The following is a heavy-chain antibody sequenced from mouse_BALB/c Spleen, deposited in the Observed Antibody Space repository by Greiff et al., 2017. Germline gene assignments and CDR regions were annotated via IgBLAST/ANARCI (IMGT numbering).Heavy chain of an antibody. Sequence: EVQRVESGGGLVQPGGSRKLSCAASGFTFSSFGMHWVRQAPEKGLEWVAYISSGSSTIYYADTVKGRFTISRDNPKNTLFLQMTSLRSEDTAMYYCAREGWLLRGYAMDYWGQGTSVTVSS. V-gene: IGHV5-17*02. D-gene: IGHD2-3*01. CDR3: AREGWLLRGYAMDY. CDR1: GFTFSSFG. CDR2: ISSGSSTI. J-gene: IGHJ4*01.